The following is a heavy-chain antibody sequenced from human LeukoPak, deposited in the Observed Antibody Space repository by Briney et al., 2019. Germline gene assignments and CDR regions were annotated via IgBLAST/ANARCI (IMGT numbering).Heavy chain of an antibody. D-gene: IGHD3-22*01. CDR1: GYTFTSYG. V-gene: IGHV1-18*01. CDR2: ISAYNGNT. CDR3: ARDLRDYYDSSGYYSDY. J-gene: IGHJ4*02. Sequence: ASVKVSCKASGYTFTSYGISWVRQAPGQGLEWMGWISAYNGNTNYAQKLQGRVTMTTDTSTSTAYMELRSLRSDDTAGYYCARDLRDYYDSSGYYSDYWGQGTLVTVSS.